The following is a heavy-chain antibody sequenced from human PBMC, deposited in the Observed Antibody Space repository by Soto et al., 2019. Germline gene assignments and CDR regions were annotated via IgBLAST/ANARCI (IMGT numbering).Heavy chain of an antibody. CDR2: ISAYNGNT. J-gene: IGHJ6*02. D-gene: IGHD3-9*01. Sequence: GASVKVSWKASGYTFTSYGISWVRQAPGQGLEWMGWISAYNGNTNYAQKLQGRVTMTTDTSTSTAYMELRSLRSDDTAVYYCARESRRDILTGYYNHYGMDVWGQGTTVTVSS. V-gene: IGHV1-18*01. CDR1: GYTFTSYG. CDR3: ARESRRDILTGYYNHYGMDV.